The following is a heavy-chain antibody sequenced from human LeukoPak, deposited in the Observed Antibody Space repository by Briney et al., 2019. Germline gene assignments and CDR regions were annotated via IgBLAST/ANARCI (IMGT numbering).Heavy chain of an antibody. CDR2: ISGSGGST. CDR1: GFTFSGYA. CDR3: AKGGSSNSYYGMDV. J-gene: IGHJ6*02. V-gene: IGHV3-23*01. Sequence: GGSLRLSCAASGFTFSGYAISWVRQAPGRGLEWVSAISGSGGSTYYADSVKGRFTISRDNSKNTLYLQMNSLRAEDTAVYYCAKGGSSNSYYGMDVWGQGTTVTVSS. D-gene: IGHD2-15*01.